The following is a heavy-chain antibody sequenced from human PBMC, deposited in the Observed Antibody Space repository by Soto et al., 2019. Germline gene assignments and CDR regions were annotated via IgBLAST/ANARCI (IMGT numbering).Heavy chain of an antibody. V-gene: IGHV4-39*01. D-gene: IGHD1-26*01. CDR3: ARPSSGNYRFDS. J-gene: IGHJ4*02. CDR1: GGSLYNSDNF. CDR2: IYYTGSV. Sequence: PSETLSLTCTVYGGSLYNSDNFLSWIRQSSGKGLEWIGGIYYTGSVYYNPSLQSRVTLSVDTSKNQFSMKLNSVTAADTAVYYCARPSSGNYRFDSWGRGILVTVSS.